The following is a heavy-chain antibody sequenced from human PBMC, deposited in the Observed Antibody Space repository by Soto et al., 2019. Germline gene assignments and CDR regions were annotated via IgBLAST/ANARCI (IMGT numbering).Heavy chain of an antibody. CDR3: ARRGGGVVLAATTPFDY. Sequence: QVPLQESGPRLVRPSGTLSLTCTVSSGSISTANWWSGVRQPPGRGLEWIGEIYHSGSTNYNLSLKSRVTLSVDKSKNQFSLRLSSVTAADTATYYCARRGGGVVLAATTPFDYWGQGTLVTVSS. D-gene: IGHD2-15*01. J-gene: IGHJ4*02. V-gene: IGHV4-4*02. CDR2: IYHSGST. CDR1: SGSISTANW.